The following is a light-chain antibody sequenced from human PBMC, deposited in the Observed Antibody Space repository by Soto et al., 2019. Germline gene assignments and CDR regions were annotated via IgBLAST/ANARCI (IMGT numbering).Light chain of an antibody. V-gene: IGKV3-20*01. CDR2: DAS. Sequence: TVLTQSPGTLSLSPGERATLSCRASQTVSSSYLAWYQQKPGQAPRLLIYDASSRATGIPDRFSGSGSGTDFTLTISRLEPEFFPVYYCQQYGSSPTFGQGTNVQIK. CDR1: QTVSSSY. CDR3: QQYGSSPT. J-gene: IGKJ1*01.